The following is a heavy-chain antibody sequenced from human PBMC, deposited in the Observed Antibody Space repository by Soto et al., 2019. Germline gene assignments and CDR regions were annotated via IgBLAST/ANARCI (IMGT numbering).Heavy chain of an antibody. Sequence: PGGSLRLSCAASGFTFSSYAMHWVRQAPGKGLEYVSAISSNGGSTYYANSVKGRFTISRDNSKNTLYLQMGSLRAEDMAVYYCARDSAVAGFDYWGQGTLVTVSS. D-gene: IGHD6-19*01. CDR3: ARDSAVAGFDY. J-gene: IGHJ4*02. CDR1: GFTFSSYA. V-gene: IGHV3-64*01. CDR2: ISSNGGST.